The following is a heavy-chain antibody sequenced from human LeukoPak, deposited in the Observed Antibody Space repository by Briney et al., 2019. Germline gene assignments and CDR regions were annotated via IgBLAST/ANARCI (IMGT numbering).Heavy chain of an antibody. CDR1: GFTFSSSA. CDR2: FSSSGGST. CDR3: AKDLPPVWYYDSR. J-gene: IGHJ4*02. D-gene: IGHD3-22*01. Sequence: GGSLRLSCPASGFTFSSSAMSWVRQAPGKGLKWHPRFSSSGGSTNYVDSVKGRFTISRDNSKNTLYLQMNSLRAEDTAVYYCAKDLPPVWYYDSRWGQGTLVTVSS. V-gene: IGHV3-23*01.